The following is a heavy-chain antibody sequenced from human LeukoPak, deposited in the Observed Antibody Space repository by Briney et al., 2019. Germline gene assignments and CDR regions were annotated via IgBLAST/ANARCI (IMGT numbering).Heavy chain of an antibody. Sequence: SETLSLTCTVSGGSISSYYWSWIRQPPGKGLEWIGYIYYSGSTNYNPSLKSRVTISVDTSKNQFSLKLSSVTAADTAVYYCARDRIAVVYWGQGTLVTVSS. J-gene: IGHJ4*02. D-gene: IGHD6-19*01. V-gene: IGHV4-59*01. CDR1: GGSISSYY. CDR3: ARDRIAVVY. CDR2: IYYSGST.